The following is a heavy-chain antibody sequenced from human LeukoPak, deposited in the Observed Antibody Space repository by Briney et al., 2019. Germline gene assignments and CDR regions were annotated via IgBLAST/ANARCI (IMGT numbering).Heavy chain of an antibody. CDR2: INQDESQN. D-gene: IGHD2-21*02. J-gene: IGHJ3*02. CDR3: AREVTASSFDI. CDR1: GFSFSDYW. V-gene: IGHV3-7*01. Sequence: GGSLRLSCAASGFSFSDYWMSWVRQAPGRGLEWVGNINQDESQNSSVDSVKGRFTISRDNAKNSLYLQMNSLGAEDTALYYCAREVTASSFDILGQGTMVTVSS.